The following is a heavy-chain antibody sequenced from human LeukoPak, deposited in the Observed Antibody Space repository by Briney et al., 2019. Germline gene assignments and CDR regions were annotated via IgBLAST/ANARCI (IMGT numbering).Heavy chain of an antibody. V-gene: IGHV3-23*01. D-gene: IGHD3-10*01. Sequence: PGGSLRLSCAASGFTFSSYAMSWVRQAPGKGLEWVSAISGSGGSTYYADSVKGRFTISRDNSKNTLYLQMNSLRAEDTAVYYCAKEIGLLWFGELLSSAFDIWGQGTMVTVSS. J-gene: IGHJ3*02. CDR3: AKEIGLLWFGELLSSAFDI. CDR1: GFTFSSYA. CDR2: ISGSGGST.